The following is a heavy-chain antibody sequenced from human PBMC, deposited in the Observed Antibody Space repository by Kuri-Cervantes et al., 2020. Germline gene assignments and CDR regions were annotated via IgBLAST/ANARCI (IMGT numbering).Heavy chain of an antibody. D-gene: IGHD1-1*01. CDR2: ISGSGGST. J-gene: IGHJ4*02. CDR3: AKDRYMGGFDY. V-gene: IGHV3-23*01. Sequence: GGSLRLSCAASGFTFSSYSMSWVRQAPGKGLEWVSAISGSGGSTYYADSVKGRFTISRNNSKNTLYLQMNSLRAEDTAVDYCAKDRYMGGFDYWGQGTLVTVSS. CDR1: GFTFSSYS.